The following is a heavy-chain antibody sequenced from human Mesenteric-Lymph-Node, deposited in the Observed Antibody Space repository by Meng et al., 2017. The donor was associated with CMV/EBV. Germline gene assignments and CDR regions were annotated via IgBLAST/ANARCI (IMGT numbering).Heavy chain of an antibody. D-gene: IGHD3-3*01. J-gene: IGHJ6*02. CDR2: INSNGKTI. CDR3: ARGSDTYYDFWSGYYTSPYGMDV. V-gene: IGHV3-48*03. Sequence: SCAASGFAFSAYEMNWVRQAPGKGLEWVSYINSNGKTIYYAESVKGRFTISRDNAKNSLYLQMNSLRAEDTAVYYCARGSDTYYDFWSGYYTSPYGMDVWGQGTTVTVSS. CDR1: GFAFSAYE.